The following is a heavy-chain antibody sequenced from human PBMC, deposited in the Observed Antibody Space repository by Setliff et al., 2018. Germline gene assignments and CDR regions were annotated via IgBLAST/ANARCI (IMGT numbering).Heavy chain of an antibody. CDR2: ISYDGSNK. Sequence: PGGSLRLSCAASGFTFSSYAMHWVRQAPGKGLEWVAVISYDGSNKYYADSVKGRFTISRDNSKNTLYLQMNSLRAEDTAVYYCARDRRGYSGYDTLHYWGQGTLVTVSS. CDR3: ARDRRGYSGYDTLHY. J-gene: IGHJ4*02. CDR1: GFTFSSYA. D-gene: IGHD5-12*01. V-gene: IGHV3-30*04.